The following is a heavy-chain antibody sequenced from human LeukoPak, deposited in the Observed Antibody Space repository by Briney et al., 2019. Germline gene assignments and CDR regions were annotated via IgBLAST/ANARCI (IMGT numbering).Heavy chain of an antibody. Sequence: ASVQDICLASGYTFTGYYMHGVRPAPGQGLAGMGWINPNSGGTKFARKLQGRVIIPRDTFIRQVYIALSKLRAGRPAVYYFARGDWVLLLWSLNAYFDYWGQGTLVTVSS. CDR1: GYTFTGYY. CDR2: INPNSGGT. CDR3: ARGDWVLLLWSLNAYFDY. V-gene: IGHV1-2*02. D-gene: IGHD3-10*01. J-gene: IGHJ4*02.